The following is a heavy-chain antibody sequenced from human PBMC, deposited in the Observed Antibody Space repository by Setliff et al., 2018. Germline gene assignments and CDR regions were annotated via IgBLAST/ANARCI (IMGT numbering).Heavy chain of an antibody. CDR1: GASISTTYYY. CDR3: ATDGPVLNGDYIS. J-gene: IGHJ5*02. D-gene: IGHD3-10*01. V-gene: IGHV4-39*07. Sequence: KTSETLSLTCSVSGASISTTYYYGDWIRQSPEKGLEWIGTIYQNGITYYNPSVKSRVTISVDKSKNQFSLSLRSVTAADTAVYYCATDGPVLNGDYISWGQGTLVTVSS. CDR2: IYQNGIT.